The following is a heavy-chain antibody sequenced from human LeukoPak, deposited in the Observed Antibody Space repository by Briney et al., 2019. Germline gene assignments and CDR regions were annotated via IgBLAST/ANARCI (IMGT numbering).Heavy chain of an antibody. CDR1: GFTFSDYY. CDR2: INQDGSKK. D-gene: IGHD6-13*01. CDR3: AEGQQQLARRGVLFDY. J-gene: IGHJ4*02. Sequence: GGSLRLSCAASGFTFSDYYMTWIRQAPGKGLQWVANINQDGSKKNYVDSVKGRFSISRDNAKNSLFLQMNSLEAEDTAVYYCAEGQQQLARRGVLFDYWGQGTLVTVSS. V-gene: IGHV3-7*01.